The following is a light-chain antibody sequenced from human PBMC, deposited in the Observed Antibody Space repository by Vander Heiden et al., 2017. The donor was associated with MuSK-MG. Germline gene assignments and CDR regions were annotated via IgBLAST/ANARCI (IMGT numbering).Light chain of an antibody. CDR2: KAS. CDR3: QQDNTYFRT. V-gene: IGKV1-5*03. J-gene: IGKJ1*01. Sequence: DIQMTQSPSTLSASVGDRVTITCRASQSISSWLAWYQQKPGKAPKLLIYKASSLESAVPSRFSGTGSGTEFTLSIMSLQPDDFATYYCQQDNTYFRTFGQGTKVEIK. CDR1: QSISSW.